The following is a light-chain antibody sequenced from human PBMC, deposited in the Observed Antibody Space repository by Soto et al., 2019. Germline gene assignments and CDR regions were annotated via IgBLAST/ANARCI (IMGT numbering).Light chain of an antibody. J-gene: IGLJ2*01. V-gene: IGLV2-8*01. Sequence: QSVLTQPPSASGSPGQSVTISCAGTSSDVGAYNFVSWFQQSPGKAPKLILYEVNRRPSGVPDRFSGSKSGNTASLTVSGLQAEDEADYYCCSYAGINNFVVFGGGTKVTVL. CDR3: CSYAGINNFVV. CDR2: EVN. CDR1: SSDVGAYNF.